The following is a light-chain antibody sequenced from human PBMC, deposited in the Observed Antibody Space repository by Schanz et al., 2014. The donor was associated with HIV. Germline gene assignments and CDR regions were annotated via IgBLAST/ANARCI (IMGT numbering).Light chain of an antibody. Sequence: EIVLTQSPGTLSLSPGERATLSCRASQSVSSSYLAWYQQKPGQAPRLLIYGASSRATGIPDRFSGSGSGTDFTLTISSLQSEDFAVYYCQQYNDWPPTTFGQGTKVEIK. V-gene: IGKV3-20*01. CDR3: QQYNDWPPTT. CDR1: QSVSSSY. CDR2: GAS. J-gene: IGKJ1*01.